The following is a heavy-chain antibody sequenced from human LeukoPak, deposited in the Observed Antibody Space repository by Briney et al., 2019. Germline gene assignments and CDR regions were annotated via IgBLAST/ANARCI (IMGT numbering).Heavy chain of an antibody. CDR1: GFTFSSYA. D-gene: IGHD3-22*01. CDR3: AKDGESITMIVVVTYYYYYYMDV. Sequence: PGGSLRLSYAASGFTFSSYAMSWVRQAPGKGLEWVSAISGSGGSTYYADSVKGRFTISRDNSKNTLYLQMKSLRAEDTAVYYCAKDGESITMIVVVTYYYYYYMDVWGKGTAVTVSS. CDR2: ISGSGGST. V-gene: IGHV3-23*01. J-gene: IGHJ6*03.